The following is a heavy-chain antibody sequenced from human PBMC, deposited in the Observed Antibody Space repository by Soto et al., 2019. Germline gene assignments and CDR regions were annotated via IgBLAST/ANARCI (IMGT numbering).Heavy chain of an antibody. CDR3: ARGIYSSSWEYYYYYGMDV. J-gene: IGHJ6*02. V-gene: IGHV4-59*01. D-gene: IGHD6-13*01. CDR1: GGSISSYY. Sequence: SETLSLTCTVSGGSISSYYWSWIRQPPGKGLEWIGYIYYSGSTNYNPSLKSRVTISVDTSKNQFSLKLSSVTAADTAVYFCARGIYSSSWEYYYYYGMDVWGQGTTVTVSS. CDR2: IYYSGST.